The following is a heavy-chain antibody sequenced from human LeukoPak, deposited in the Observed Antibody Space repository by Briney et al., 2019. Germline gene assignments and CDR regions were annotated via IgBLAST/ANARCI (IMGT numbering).Heavy chain of an antibody. Sequence: GGSLRLSCAASGFTLRSYGMNWVRQAPGKGLEWVSYISTSSYYIYYADSVKGRFTISRDDAKNSLYLQMHSLRTEDTAVYYCARGASGSSTGLIDSWGQGTLVTVSS. CDR1: GFTLRSYG. V-gene: IGHV3-21*01. CDR2: ISTSSYYI. CDR3: ARGASGSSTGLIDS. J-gene: IGHJ4*02. D-gene: IGHD1-26*01.